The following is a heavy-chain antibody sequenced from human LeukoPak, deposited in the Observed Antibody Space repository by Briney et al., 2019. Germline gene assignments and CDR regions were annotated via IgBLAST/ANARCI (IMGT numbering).Heavy chain of an antibody. D-gene: IGHD3-3*01. V-gene: IGHV3-30*02. Sequence: VRSLRLSCAASGFTFCSDGMHGVRQAPGKGLGWVAFIRYDGSNKYYPDSVKGRFTISKDNSKNTLYLQMNSLRAEDTAVYYGAKVEGSWFDPWGQGNLVTVSS. CDR1: GFTFCSDG. J-gene: IGHJ5*02. CDR2: IRYDGSNK. CDR3: AKVEGSWFDP.